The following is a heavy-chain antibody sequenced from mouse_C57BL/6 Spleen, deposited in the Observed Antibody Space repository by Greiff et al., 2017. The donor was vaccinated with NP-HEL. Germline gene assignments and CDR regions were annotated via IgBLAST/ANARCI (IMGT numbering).Heavy chain of an antibody. CDR3: ARGGITTVVATDFDV. CDR1: GYTFTSYW. D-gene: IGHD1-1*01. J-gene: IGHJ1*03. V-gene: IGHV1-64*01. Sequence: VQLQQPGAELVKPGASVKLSCKASGYTFTSYWMHWVKQRPGQGLEWIGMIHPNSGSTNYNEKFKSKATLTVDKSSSTAYMQLSSLTSEDSAVYYCARGGITTVVATDFDVWGTGTTVTVSS. CDR2: IHPNSGST.